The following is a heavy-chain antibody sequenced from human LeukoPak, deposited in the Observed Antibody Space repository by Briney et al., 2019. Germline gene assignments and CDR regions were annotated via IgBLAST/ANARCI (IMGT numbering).Heavy chain of an antibody. V-gene: IGHV4-59*12. J-gene: IGHJ5*02. Sequence: SETLSLTCTVSGGSIRSYYWSWIRQPPGKGLEWIGYIYYSGSTNYNPSLKSRVTISVDTSKNQFSLKVSSVTAADTAVYYCARGKLYYESNGYYDHNCFDPWGQGTLVTVSS. CDR2: IYYSGST. CDR3: ARGKLYYESNGYYDHNCFDP. D-gene: IGHD3-22*01. CDR1: GGSIRSYY.